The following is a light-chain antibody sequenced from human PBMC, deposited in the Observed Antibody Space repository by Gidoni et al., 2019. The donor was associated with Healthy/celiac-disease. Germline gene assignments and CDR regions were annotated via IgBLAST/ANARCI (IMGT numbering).Light chain of an antibody. Sequence: SSVLTQPPSVSVPPGKTARITCGGDNMGTKRVHWYQQKPGQAPVLVIYYDSDRPSGIPERFSGANAGNTATLTISRVEAGDEADYYCQVWDSSSDHGVFGGGTKLTVL. J-gene: IGLJ2*01. V-gene: IGLV3-21*04. CDR1: NMGTKR. CDR3: QVWDSSSDHGV. CDR2: YDS.